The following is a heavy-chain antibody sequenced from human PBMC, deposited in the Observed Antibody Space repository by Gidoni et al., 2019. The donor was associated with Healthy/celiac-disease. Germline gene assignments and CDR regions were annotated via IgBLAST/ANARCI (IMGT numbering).Heavy chain of an antibody. CDR2: ISGSGGST. J-gene: IGHJ4*02. CDR3: AKDPRGVVVVAATSDY. CDR1: GFPFSSYA. V-gene: IGHV3-23*01. Sequence: EVQLLESGGGLLQPGGSLLLPCPASGFPFSSYAMSWVRQAPGKGLEWVSAISGSGGSTYYADSVKGRFTISRDNSKNTLDLQMNSLRAEDTAVYYCAKDPRGVVVVAATSDYWGQGTLVTVSS. D-gene: IGHD2-15*01.